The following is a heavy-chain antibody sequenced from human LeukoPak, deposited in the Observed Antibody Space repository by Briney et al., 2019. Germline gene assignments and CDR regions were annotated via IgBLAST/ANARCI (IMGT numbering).Heavy chain of an antibody. CDR3: ARGDVYDSSVYNWFDT. V-gene: IGHV1-46*01. Sequence: ASVKVSCKASGYTFTSYGISWVRQAPGQGLEWMGIINPTHGTTTYAQKFQGRVAMTRDTSTRTVYMELSSLRSEDTALYYCARGDVYDSSVYNWFDTWGQGTLVIVSS. CDR1: GYTFTSYG. D-gene: IGHD3-22*01. CDR2: INPTHGTT. J-gene: IGHJ5*02.